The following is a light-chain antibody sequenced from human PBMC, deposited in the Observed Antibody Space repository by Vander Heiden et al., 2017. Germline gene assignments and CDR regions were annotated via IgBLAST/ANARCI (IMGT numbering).Light chain of an antibody. Sequence: SVRDRVTITCRASQSISSYLNWYQQKPGKAPKLLIYAASSLQSGVPSRFSGSGSGTDFTLTISSLQPEDFATYYCQQSYSTPQTFGQGTKVEIK. V-gene: IGKV1-39*01. CDR1: QSISSY. J-gene: IGKJ1*01. CDR3: QQSYSTPQT. CDR2: AAS.